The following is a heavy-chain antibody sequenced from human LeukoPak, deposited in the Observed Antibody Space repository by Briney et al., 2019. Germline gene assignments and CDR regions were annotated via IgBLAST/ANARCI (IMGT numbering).Heavy chain of an antibody. CDR2: ISSSSSTI. J-gene: IGHJ6*03. D-gene: IGHD3-10*01. Sequence: GGSLRLSCAASGFTFSSYSMNWVRQAPGKGLEWVSYISSSSSTIYYADSVKGRFTISRDNAKNSLYLQMNSLRAEDTAVYYCALTAYGSGNYYMDVWGKGTTVTISS. CDR1: GFTFSSYS. CDR3: ALTAYGSGNYYMDV. V-gene: IGHV3-48*04.